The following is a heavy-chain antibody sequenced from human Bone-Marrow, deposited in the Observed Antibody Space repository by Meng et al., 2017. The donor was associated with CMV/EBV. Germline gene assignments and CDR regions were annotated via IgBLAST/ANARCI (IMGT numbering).Heavy chain of an antibody. CDR3: ARGEGFCTGGACYFDY. CDR2: IYSSGST. Sequence: SETLSLTCIVSGGSISSYYWGWIRQPPGKGLEWIGSIYSSGSTYYNPSLKSRVIISVDTSKNQFSLKLSSVTAADTAVHYCARGEGFCTGGACYFDYWGHGTLVTVSS. V-gene: IGHV4-39*07. CDR1: GGSISSYY. D-gene: IGHD2-8*02. J-gene: IGHJ4*01.